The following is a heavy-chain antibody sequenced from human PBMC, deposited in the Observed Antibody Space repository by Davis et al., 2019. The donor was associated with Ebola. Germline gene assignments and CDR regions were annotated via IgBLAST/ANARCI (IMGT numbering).Heavy chain of an antibody. J-gene: IGHJ4*02. Sequence: PGGSLRLSCAASGFTFSNNVMNWVRQAPGGGLEWVSGISASGADIKYADSVRGRFSISRDDSKNTLYLQMDSLRAEDTAVFYCAEGGTNNFLGANWGQGTLVTVSS. CDR1: GFTFSNNV. CDR3: AEGGTNNFLGAN. D-gene: IGHD2-8*01. CDR2: ISASGADI. V-gene: IGHV3-23*01.